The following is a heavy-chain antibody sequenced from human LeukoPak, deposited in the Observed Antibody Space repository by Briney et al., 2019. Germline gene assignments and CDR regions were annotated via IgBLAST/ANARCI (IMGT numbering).Heavy chain of an antibody. CDR2: ISSSSITI. J-gene: IGHJ4*02. CDR1: GFTFSSYS. Sequence: GGSLRLSCAASGFTFSSYSLKWVRQAPGKGLEGVSFISSSSITIYYADSVKGRFTISRDNAEKSVYLQMTSLRAEDTAVYYCARDRGGSYSAIDYWGPGTLVTVSS. CDR3: ARDRGGSYSAIDY. D-gene: IGHD2-15*01. V-gene: IGHV3-48*04.